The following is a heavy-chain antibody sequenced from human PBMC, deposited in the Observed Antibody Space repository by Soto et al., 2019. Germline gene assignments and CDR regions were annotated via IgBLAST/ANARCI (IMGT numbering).Heavy chain of an antibody. J-gene: IGHJ2*01. CDR3: ARVPPFTVVIDWYFDL. Sequence: GASVKVSCKASGGTFSSYAISWVRQAPGRGLEWMGGIIPIFGTANYAQKFQGRVTITADESTSTAYMELSSLRSEDTAVYYCARVPPFTVVIDWYFDLWGRGTLVTVSS. D-gene: IGHD2-15*01. CDR1: GGTFSSYA. V-gene: IGHV1-69*13. CDR2: IIPIFGTA.